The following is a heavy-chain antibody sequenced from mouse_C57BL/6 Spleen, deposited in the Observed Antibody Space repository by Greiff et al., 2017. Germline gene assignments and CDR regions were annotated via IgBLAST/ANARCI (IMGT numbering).Heavy chain of an antibody. Sequence: QVQLQQSGAELVRPGASVKFSCKASGYAFNNYLMDWVKQRPGQGLEWIGVIYPGNGGTNYNGKFKGKATLTADKSSSTAYMQLSSLTSEDSAVYFCARGTTVIAAGSFDYWGQGTTLTVSS. CDR2: IYPGNGGT. CDR1: GYAFNNYL. D-gene: IGHD1-1*02. CDR3: ARGTTVIAAGSFDY. J-gene: IGHJ2*01. V-gene: IGHV1-80*01.